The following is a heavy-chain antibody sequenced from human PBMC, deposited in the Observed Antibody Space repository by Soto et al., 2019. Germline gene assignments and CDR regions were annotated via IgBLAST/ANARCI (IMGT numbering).Heavy chain of an antibody. Sequence: TSETLSLTCTVSGGSISSGDYYWSWIRQPPGKGLEWIGYIYYSGSTNYNPSLKSRVTISVDTSKNQFSLKLSSVTAADTAVYYCASLGYYYDSSGYWEYFQHWGQGTLVTVSS. CDR3: ASLGYYYDSSGYWEYFQH. J-gene: IGHJ1*01. CDR2: IYYSGST. CDR1: GGSISSGDYY. D-gene: IGHD3-22*01. V-gene: IGHV4-61*08.